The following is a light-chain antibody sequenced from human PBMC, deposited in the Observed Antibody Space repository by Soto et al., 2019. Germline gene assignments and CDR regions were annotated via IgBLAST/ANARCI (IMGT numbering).Light chain of an antibody. V-gene: IGLV2-14*01. J-gene: IGLJ1*01. CDR1: SSDVGGYNY. CDR3: SSYTSSSTLEGV. Sequence: QSALTQPASVSGSPGQSITISCTGTSSDVGGYNYVSWYQQHPGKAPKLMIYEVSNRPSEVSNRFSGSKSGNTASLTISGLQAEDEADYYCSSYTSSSTLEGVFGTGTKLTVL. CDR2: EVS.